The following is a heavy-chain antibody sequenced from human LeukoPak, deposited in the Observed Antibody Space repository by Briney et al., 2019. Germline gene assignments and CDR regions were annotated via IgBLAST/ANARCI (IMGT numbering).Heavy chain of an antibody. CDR2: INTDGSST. J-gene: IGHJ5*02. V-gene: IGHV3-74*01. Sequence: GGSLRLSCAASGFAFSTYAMTWVRQAPGKGLVWVSRINTDGSSTSYADSVKGRFTISRDNAKNTLYLQMNSLRAEDTAVYYCARDEQLAFDPWGQGTLVTVSS. D-gene: IGHD6-6*01. CDR3: ARDEQLAFDP. CDR1: GFAFSTYA.